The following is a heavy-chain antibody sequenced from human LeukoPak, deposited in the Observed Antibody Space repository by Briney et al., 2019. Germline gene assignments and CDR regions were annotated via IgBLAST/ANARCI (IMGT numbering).Heavy chain of an antibody. V-gene: IGHV4-31*03. D-gene: IGHD3-3*01. CDR3: ARHRSPLESFHH. CDR2: ICSSGSA. Sequence: SQTLSLTCTVSGGSISSGVYCWSWIRQRPGEGLQWIGYICSSGSAYYNASLKSRVSMSTDTSNNQFSLKLNSVTAADTAMYYCARHRSPLESFHHWGQGTLVTVSS. CDR1: GGSISSGVYC. J-gene: IGHJ1*01.